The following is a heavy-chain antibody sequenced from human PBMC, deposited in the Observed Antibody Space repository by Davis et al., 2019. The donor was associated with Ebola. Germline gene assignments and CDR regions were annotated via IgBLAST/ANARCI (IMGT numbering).Heavy chain of an antibody. J-gene: IGHJ6*02. D-gene: IGHD1-1*01. Sequence: GSLRLSCTVSGDSISSNYAYWSWLRQPPGKGLEWIGYIYSSGSTKYHPSLTSRVTVSLDTSRNQFSLRLTSVTSADTATYYCARGTYTTGRDYYSYYVMDVWGQGTTVTVSS. CDR2: IYSSGST. CDR3: ARGTYTTGRDYYSYYVMDV. CDR1: GDSISSNYAY. V-gene: IGHV4-61*01.